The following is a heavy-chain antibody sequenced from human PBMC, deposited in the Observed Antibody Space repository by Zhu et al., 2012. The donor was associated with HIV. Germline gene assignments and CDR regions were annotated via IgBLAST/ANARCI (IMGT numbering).Heavy chain of an antibody. Sequence: QVQVQGSGPGLVKPSETLSLTCDVSGSSINTANYWGWIRQPPGKGLEWIADIYRSGATYYNPSLRSRATISMDRSRNLFSLTLNSVTAADTAIYFCARTGDDNHHASFDIWDQGTLVTV. J-gene: IGHJ3*02. CDR3: ARTGDDNHHASFDI. D-gene: IGHD2-21*01. CDR1: GSSINTANY. V-gene: IGHV4-38-2*01. CDR2: IYRSGAT.